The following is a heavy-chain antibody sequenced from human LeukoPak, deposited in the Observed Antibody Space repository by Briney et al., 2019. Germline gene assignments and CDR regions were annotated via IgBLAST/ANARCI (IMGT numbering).Heavy chain of an antibody. Sequence: SVKVSCKTSGFTFSNSAIQWVRQARGQRLEWIGWVIVGSGKTHYAQNIQERITITRDTSTNTAYMELNSLTSEDTAVYYCAAELYSGTYGRCCSFAFWGQGTLVTVPS. V-gene: IGHV1-58*02. D-gene: IGHD1-26*01. CDR3: AAELYSGTYGRCCSFAF. CDR2: VIVGSGKT. CDR1: GFTFSNSA. J-gene: IGHJ4*02.